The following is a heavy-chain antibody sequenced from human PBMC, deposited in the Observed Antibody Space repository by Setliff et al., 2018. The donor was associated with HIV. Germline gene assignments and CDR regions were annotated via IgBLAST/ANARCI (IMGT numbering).Heavy chain of an antibody. D-gene: IGHD3-22*01. Sequence: TGGSLRLSCAASGFTFSNYAMSWVRLAPGEGLEWVSAILSTGERTFYADSVKGRFTISRDNSKNTVYLQMNSLRAEDTAEYYCAKELAASGLGYFDSWGRGILVTVS. CDR2: ILSTGERT. J-gene: IGHJ4*02. CDR1: GFTFSNYA. V-gene: IGHV3-23*01. CDR3: AKELAASGLGYFDS.